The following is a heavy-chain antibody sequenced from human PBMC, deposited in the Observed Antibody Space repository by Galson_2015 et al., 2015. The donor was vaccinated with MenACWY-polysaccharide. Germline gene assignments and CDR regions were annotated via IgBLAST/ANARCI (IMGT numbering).Heavy chain of an antibody. D-gene: IGHD6-19*01. V-gene: IGHV1-2*02. J-gene: IGHJ3*02. Sequence: SGGTNYAQKFQGRLTMTRDTSVSTVYEDLNRLTSDDTAVYYCASARAQAVANTGAFDIWGQGTMVTVSS. CDR3: ASARAQAVANTGAFDI. CDR2: SGGT.